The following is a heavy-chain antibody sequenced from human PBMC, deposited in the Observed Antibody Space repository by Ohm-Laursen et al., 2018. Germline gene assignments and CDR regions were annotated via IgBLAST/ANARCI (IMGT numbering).Heavy chain of an antibody. D-gene: IGHD6-19*01. CDR3: ARGFSGWWGRIDY. CDR2: INHSRST. CDR1: GFTFSSDW. Sequence: LRLSCAASGFTFSSDWMHWVRQPPGKGLEWIGEINHSRSTKYNSSFKSRVTISVDTSKNQFSLKLSSVTAADTAVYYCARGFSGWWGRIDYWGQGILVTVSS. V-gene: IGHV4-34*01. J-gene: IGHJ4*02.